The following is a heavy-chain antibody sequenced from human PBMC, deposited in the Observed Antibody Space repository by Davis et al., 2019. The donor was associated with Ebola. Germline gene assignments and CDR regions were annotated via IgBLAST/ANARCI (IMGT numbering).Heavy chain of an antibody. CDR3: AREDYFYYGMDV. CDR2: INPDGSEE. Sequence: GGSLRLSCAASGFTFSSYWMSWVRQAPGKGLEWVANINPDGSEEYYADSVKGRFTISRDNSKNTLYLQMNSLRDEDTAVYYCAREDYFYYGMDVWGKGTTVTVSS. CDR1: GFTFSSYW. J-gene: IGHJ6*04. V-gene: IGHV3-7*01.